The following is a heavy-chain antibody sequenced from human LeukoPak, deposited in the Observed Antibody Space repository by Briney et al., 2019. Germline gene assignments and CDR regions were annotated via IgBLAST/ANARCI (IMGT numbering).Heavy chain of an antibody. CDR3: AKILGSGVWYGFDI. CDR2: IYTTGRT. J-gene: IGHJ3*02. CDR1: GGSIGGYY. V-gene: IGHV4-4*09. Sequence: SETLSLTCTVSGGSIGGYYWSWIRQPPGKGLEWIGYIYTTGRTNYNPSLKSRVTISVDTSKNQFSLKLNSVTAADTAVYYCAKILGSGVWYGFDIWGQGTTVTVSS. D-gene: IGHD2-21*01.